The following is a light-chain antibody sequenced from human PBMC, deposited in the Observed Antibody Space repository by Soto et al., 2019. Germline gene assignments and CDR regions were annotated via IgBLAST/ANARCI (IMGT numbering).Light chain of an antibody. CDR3: QSYNDWPFA. J-gene: IGKJ2*01. Sequence: DIVLTQSPATLSVSPGDTVTLSCRASESLFGFLDWYQQKPGQAPRLLMYGVSTRATGIPARFSGGGSATVFTLTISSLHSEDSAFYFCQSYNDWPFASGLGTRLEI. CDR1: ESLFGF. CDR2: GVS. V-gene: IGKV3-15*01.